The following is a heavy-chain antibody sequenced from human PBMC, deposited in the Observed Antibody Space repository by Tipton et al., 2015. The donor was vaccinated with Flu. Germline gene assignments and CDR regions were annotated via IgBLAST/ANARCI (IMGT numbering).Heavy chain of an antibody. CDR3: AKGRGAASSSGVFDS. Sequence: LSLTCSVSGGSISSYYWSWIRQPAGKGLEWIGRVYTSGNTIYNPSLKSRVTMSLDASKNQFSLSLASVTAADSAVYFCAKGRGAASSSGVFDSWGQGTLVTVSS. CDR1: GGSISSYY. CDR2: VYTSGNT. D-gene: IGHD6-6*01. J-gene: IGHJ4*02. V-gene: IGHV4-4*07.